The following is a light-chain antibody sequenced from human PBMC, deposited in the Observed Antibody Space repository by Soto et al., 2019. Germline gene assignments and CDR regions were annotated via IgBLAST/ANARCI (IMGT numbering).Light chain of an antibody. Sequence: VMTQSPATLSVSPGERAALSCRASQSVITNLAWYQQKPGQPPRLLIYFASTRATAVPARFTAGGSGTEFTLTISSLQPDDFATYYCQHYNSYSEAFGQGTKVDTK. V-gene: IGKV3-15*01. J-gene: IGKJ1*01. CDR2: FAS. CDR1: QSVITN. CDR3: QHYNSYSEA.